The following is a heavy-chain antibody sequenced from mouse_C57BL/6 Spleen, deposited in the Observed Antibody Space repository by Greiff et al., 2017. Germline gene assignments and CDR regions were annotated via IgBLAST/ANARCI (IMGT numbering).Heavy chain of an antibody. CDR3: ARDPGPFDY. J-gene: IGHJ2*01. CDR2: ISYDGSN. CDR1: GYSITSGYY. V-gene: IGHV3-6*01. Sequence: DVQLQESGPGLVKPSQSLSLTCSVTGYSITSGYYWNWIRQFPGNKLEWMGYISYDGSNNYNPSLKNRISITRDTSKNQFFLKLNSVTTEDTATYYCARDPGPFDYWGQGTTLTVSS.